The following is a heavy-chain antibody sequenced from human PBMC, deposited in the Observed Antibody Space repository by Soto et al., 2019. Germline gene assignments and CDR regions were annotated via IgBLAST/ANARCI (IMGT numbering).Heavy chain of an antibody. CDR2: ISGSGGST. J-gene: IGHJ6*02. CDR3: ARDRFNYYDSSGYYRTYYYYYGMDV. V-gene: IGHV3-23*01. CDR1: GFTFSSYA. Sequence: GGYLRLSCAASGFTFSSYAMSRVRQAPGKGLGWVSAISGSGGSTYYADSVKGRFTISRDNSKNTLYLQMNSLRAEDTAVYYCARDRFNYYDSSGYYRTYYYYYGMDVWGQGTTVTVSS. D-gene: IGHD3-22*01.